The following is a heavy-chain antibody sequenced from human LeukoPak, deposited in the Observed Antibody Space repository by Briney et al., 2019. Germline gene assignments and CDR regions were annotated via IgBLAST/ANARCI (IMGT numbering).Heavy chain of an antibody. CDR1: GFTFSSYD. J-gene: IGHJ3*02. V-gene: IGHV3-13*01. D-gene: IGHD4-17*01. CDR2: IGTAGDT. Sequence: GGSLRLSCAASGFTFSSYDMHWVRQATGKGLEWVSAIGTAGDTYYPGSVKGRFTISRDNSKNTLYLQMNSLRAEDTAVYYCPRPMTTRRDDAFDIWGQGTMVTVSS. CDR3: PRPMTTRRDDAFDI.